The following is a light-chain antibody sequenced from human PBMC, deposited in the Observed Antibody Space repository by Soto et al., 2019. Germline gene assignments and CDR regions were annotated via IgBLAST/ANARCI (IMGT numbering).Light chain of an antibody. CDR2: AAS. CDR3: QQGYSSPIT. Sequence: DIQMTQSPSSLSASVGDRVTITCRSSQSIDTYLNWYQHKPGKAPKLLIYAASSLHSGVPSRFSGSGSGTDFALTITSLQPDDVASYYCQQGYSSPITFGQGTRLEMK. V-gene: IGKV1-39*01. CDR1: QSIDTY. J-gene: IGKJ5*01.